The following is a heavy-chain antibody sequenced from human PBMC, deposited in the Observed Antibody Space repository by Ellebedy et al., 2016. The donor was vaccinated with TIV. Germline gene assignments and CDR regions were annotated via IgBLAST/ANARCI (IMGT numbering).Heavy chain of an antibody. Sequence: GESLKISCAASGFTFSDHYMDWARQAPGKGLEWVGRIRNKATSYTTEYAASVRGRFTISRDDSENSLYPQMNSLKTEDTAVYYCARDKNGSPDYWGQGTLVTVSS. D-gene: IGHD1-26*01. V-gene: IGHV3-72*01. J-gene: IGHJ4*02. CDR1: GFTFSDHY. CDR2: IRNKATSYTT. CDR3: ARDKNGSPDY.